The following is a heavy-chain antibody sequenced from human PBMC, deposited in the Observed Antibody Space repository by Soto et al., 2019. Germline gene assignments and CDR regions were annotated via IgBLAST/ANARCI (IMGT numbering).Heavy chain of an antibody. CDR3: TTGVRDSSCSMRLYYYYDMDV. D-gene: IGHD3-22*01. Sequence: EVQVVESGGGLVKPGWSLRLSCAASGFTFSNAWMSWFRQAPGKGLEWVGRFKSKTDGGTTDYAAPVKGRFTISRDDSQNTLYLQMNSLKTEDTAVYYCTTGVRDSSCSMRLYYYYDMDVWGQGTTVTVSS. CDR1: GFTFSNAW. CDR2: FKSKTDGGTT. V-gene: IGHV3-15*01. J-gene: IGHJ6*02.